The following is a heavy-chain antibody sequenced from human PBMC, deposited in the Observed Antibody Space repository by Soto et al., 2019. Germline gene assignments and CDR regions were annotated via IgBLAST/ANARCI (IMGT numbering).Heavy chain of an antibody. CDR1: GYTLTELS. D-gene: IGHD3-10*01. CDR2: FDPEDGET. J-gene: IGHJ6*02. V-gene: IGHV1-24*01. CDR3: ARAGPSDMVRGGVRYYCYGMDV. Sequence: GASVKVSCKVSGYTLTELSMHWVRQAPGKGLEWMGGFDPEDGETIYAQKFQGRVTMTEDTSTDTAYMELSSLRSEDTAVYYCARAGPSDMVRGGVRYYCYGMDVWGQGTTVTVSS.